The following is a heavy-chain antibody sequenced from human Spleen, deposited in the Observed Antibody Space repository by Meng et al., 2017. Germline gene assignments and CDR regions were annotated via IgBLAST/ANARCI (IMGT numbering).Heavy chain of an antibody. V-gene: IGHV3-30*07. CDR1: GFTFSSYA. D-gene: IGHD1-1*01. J-gene: IGHJ1*01. CDR2: ISYDGSNK. Sequence: QVQVVEVGGGVVQPGRSLRLSCAASGFTFSSYAMHWVRQAPGKGLEWVAVISYDGSNKYYADSVKGRFTISRDNSKNTLYLHMSSLRAEDTAVYYCTNDRLNHWGQGTLVTVSS. CDR3: TNDRLNH.